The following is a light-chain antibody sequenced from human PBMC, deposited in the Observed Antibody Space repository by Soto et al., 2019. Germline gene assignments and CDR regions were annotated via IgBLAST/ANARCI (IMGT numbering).Light chain of an antibody. V-gene: IGKV3-20*01. CDR1: QSVSSSH. CDR2: GAS. J-gene: IGKJ1*01. Sequence: EIVLTQSPGTLSLSPGERATLSCRASQSVSSSHLAWYQQKPGQAPRLLIYGASSRATGIPDRFSGSGSGTDFTLTISGLEPEDSAVYYCQQYGNSRGTFGQGTKVDIK. CDR3: QQYGNSRGT.